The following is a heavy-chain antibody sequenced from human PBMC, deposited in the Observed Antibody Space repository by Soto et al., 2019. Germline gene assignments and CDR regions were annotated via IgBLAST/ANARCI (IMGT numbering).Heavy chain of an antibody. CDR2: ICYDGSNK. Sequence: TGRTLRLSCAASGFTFSSHGIHWVRQAPGKGLEWVAVICYDGSNKYYADSVKGRFTICRDNSNNKVSLQLNSLRAEDTAVYFCARDDRQAPGYWGQGTLVTVSS. CDR3: ARDDRQAPGY. V-gene: IGHV3-33*01. CDR1: GFTFSSHG. J-gene: IGHJ4*02.